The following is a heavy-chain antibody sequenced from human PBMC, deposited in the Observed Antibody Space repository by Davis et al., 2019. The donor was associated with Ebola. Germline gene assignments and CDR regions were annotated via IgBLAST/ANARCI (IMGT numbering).Heavy chain of an antibody. D-gene: IGHD3-3*01. J-gene: IGHJ4*02. V-gene: IGHV4-59*08. CDR2: IYYSGST. Sequence: SETLSLTCTVSGGSISSYYWSWIRQPPGKGLAWLGFIYYSGSTNYNPSLKSRVTISVDTSKNQFSLKLSSVTAADTAVYYCARPHFEWNGYYLGWGQGTLVTVSS. CDR1: GGSISSYY. CDR3: ARPHFEWNGYYLG.